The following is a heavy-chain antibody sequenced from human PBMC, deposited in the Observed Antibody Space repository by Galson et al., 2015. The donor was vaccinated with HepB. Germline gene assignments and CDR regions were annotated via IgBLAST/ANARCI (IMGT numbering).Heavy chain of an antibody. D-gene: IGHD2-2*01. Sequence: QSGAEVKKPGESLRISCKGSGYSFTSYWISWVRQMPGKGLEWMGRIDPSDSYTNYSPSFQGHVTISADKSISTAYLQWSSLKASDTAMYYCARQRSTSCYAQGGWGGSCYSAWASEDYWGQGTLVTVSS. CDR2: IDPSDSYT. CDR3: ARQRSTSCYAQGGWGGSCYSAWASEDY. V-gene: IGHV5-10-1*01. CDR1: GYSFTSYW. J-gene: IGHJ4*02.